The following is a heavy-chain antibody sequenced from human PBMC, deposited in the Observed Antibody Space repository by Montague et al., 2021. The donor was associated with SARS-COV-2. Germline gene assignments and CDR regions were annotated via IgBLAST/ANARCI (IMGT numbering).Heavy chain of an antibody. CDR1: GGSISSGGYY. CDR2: IYYSGST. J-gene: IGHJ6*03. V-gene: IGHV4-31*03. Sequence: TLSLTCTVSGGSISSGGYYWSWIRQHPGKGLEWIGYIYYSGSTNYNPSLKSRVTISVDTSKNQFSLKLSSVTAADTAVYYCASTYGGNLGYYYYYMDVWGKGTTVTVSS. D-gene: IGHD4-23*01. CDR3: ASTYGGNLGYYYYYMDV.